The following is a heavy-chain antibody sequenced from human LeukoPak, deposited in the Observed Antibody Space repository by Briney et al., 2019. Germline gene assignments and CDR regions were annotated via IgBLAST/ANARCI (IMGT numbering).Heavy chain of an antibody. V-gene: IGHV3-30*04. D-gene: IGHD2-2*01. CDR3: ARDGIPPVPAANVYYYGMDV. CDR2: ISYDGSNK. Sequence: GGSLRLSCAASGFTFSSYAMHWVRQVPGKGLEWVAVISYDGSNKYYADSVKGRFTISRDNSKNTLYLQMNSLRAEDTAVYYCARDGIPPVPAANVYYYGMDVWGKGTTVTVSS. CDR1: GFTFSSYA. J-gene: IGHJ6*04.